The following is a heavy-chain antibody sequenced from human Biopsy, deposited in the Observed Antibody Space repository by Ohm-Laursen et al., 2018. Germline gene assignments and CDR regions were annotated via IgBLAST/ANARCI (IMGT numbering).Heavy chain of an antibody. CDR1: DKSINKYY. Sequence: SETLSLTWTVTDKSINKYYWSWLRQPAGKGLEYIGRILFSGDTNPDYNPSLKSRVTISVGTSRRQSSLKMRSVTAADTAVYYCAKGRNDNGGMYFGSWGQGTLVTVSS. D-gene: IGHD4-23*01. V-gene: IGHV4-4*07. CDR2: ILFSGDT. CDR3: AKGRNDNGGMYFGS. J-gene: IGHJ4*02.